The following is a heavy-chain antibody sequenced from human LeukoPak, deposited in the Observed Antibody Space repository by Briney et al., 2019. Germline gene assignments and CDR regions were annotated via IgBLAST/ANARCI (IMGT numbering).Heavy chain of an antibody. J-gene: IGHJ5*02. D-gene: IGHD5-18*01. Sequence: GGSLRLSCAASAFTFSIYAMSWVRQAPGKGLGWVSTISGSGGSTHYADSVKGRFTISRDNAKRSLYLQMNSLRGEDTAVYYCARSSAYSFGPWGQGTLVTVSS. CDR3: ARSSAYSFGP. CDR2: ISGSGGST. CDR1: AFTFSIYA. V-gene: IGHV3-23*01.